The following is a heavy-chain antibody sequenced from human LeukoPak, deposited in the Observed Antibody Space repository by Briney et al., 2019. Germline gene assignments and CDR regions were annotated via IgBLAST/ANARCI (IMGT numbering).Heavy chain of an antibody. V-gene: IGHV3-74*01. CDR1: GXTFSSYW. CDR3: ALLHSESNFVGP. CDR2: IHRDGSSA. Sequence: GGSLRLSCAASGXTFSSYWMHWVRQAPGKGRVWVSRIHRDGSSANYGDSVKGRFTISRDNANNMLYLQMSSLSPEDTAVYYCALLHSESNFVGPWGQGTLVTVSS. J-gene: IGHJ5*02. D-gene: IGHD1-26*01.